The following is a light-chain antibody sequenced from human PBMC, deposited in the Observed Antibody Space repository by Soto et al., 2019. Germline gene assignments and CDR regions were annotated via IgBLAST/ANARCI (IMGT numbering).Light chain of an antibody. CDR3: QVWDNVDDHIYV. J-gene: IGLJ1*01. CDR2: DNS. Sequence: ELTQPPSVSVAPGRTATISCGENNIDSRTVHWYQQKPGQAPLLVVYDNSFRPSGIPNRFSGSNSGNTATLTISRVEAGDEADYYCQVWDNVDDHIYVFGTGTKVTLL. CDR1: NIDSRT. V-gene: IGLV3-21*02.